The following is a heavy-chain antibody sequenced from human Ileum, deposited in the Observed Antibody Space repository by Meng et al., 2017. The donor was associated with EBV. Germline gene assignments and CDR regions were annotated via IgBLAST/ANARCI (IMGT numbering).Heavy chain of an antibody. D-gene: IGHD3-22*01. J-gene: IGHJ5*02. CDR3: AREARSSGYHPGIGP. Sequence: QVQLQQWGAGMLKPSETLSLTGAVYGGFFSGYYWSWIRQSPGKGLEWIGEINHSGSTNYNPSLKSRVTISVDTSKNQFSLKLTSVTAADTAVYYCAREARSSGYHPGIGPWGQGTLVTVSS. CDR2: INHSGST. V-gene: IGHV4-34*02. CDR1: GGFFSGYY.